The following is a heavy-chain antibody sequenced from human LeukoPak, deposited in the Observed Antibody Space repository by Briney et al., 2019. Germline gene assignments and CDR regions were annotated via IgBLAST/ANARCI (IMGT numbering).Heavy chain of an antibody. CDR1: GFTFRDFG. D-gene: IGHD6-13*01. Sequence: GGSLRLSCAASGFTFRDFGMHWVRQAPGKGLEWVAFIRNDGSKDYYPDSVKGRFTNSRDNSRATLYLQMHSLRIEDTAVYYCVKGGSSSHNWFDPWGQGILVTVSS. CDR2: IRNDGSKD. V-gene: IGHV3-30*02. CDR3: VKGGSSSHNWFDP. J-gene: IGHJ5*02.